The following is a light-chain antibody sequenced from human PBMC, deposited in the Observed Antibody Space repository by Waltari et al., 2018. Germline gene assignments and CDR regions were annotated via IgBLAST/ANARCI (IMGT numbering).Light chain of an antibody. CDR3: SSYAGSNVL. V-gene: IGLV2-8*01. CDR1: SSDVGGYTY. CDR2: GVS. Sequence: QSALTQPPSASGSPGQSVTISCTGTSSDVGGYTYVSWYQQHPGKAPKLMIYGVSQRPSGVPDRFSGSKSGNTASLIVSGLQAEDEADYYCSSYAGSNVLFGGGTKLTVL. J-gene: IGLJ2*01.